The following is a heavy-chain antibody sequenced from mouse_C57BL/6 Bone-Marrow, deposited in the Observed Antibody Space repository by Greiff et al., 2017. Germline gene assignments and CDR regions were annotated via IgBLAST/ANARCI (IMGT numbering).Heavy chain of an antibody. Sequence: EVKLMESGGGLVQPGGSLKLSCAASGFTFSDYYMYWVRQTPEKGLEWVAYISNGGGSTYYPDTVKGRFTIARDNAKNTLYLQMSRLKSEDTAMYYCARPLSYYIFAYWGQGTLVTVSA. CDR3: ARPLSYYIFAY. D-gene: IGHD2-12*01. CDR1: GFTFSDYY. J-gene: IGHJ3*01. CDR2: ISNGGGST. V-gene: IGHV5-12*01.